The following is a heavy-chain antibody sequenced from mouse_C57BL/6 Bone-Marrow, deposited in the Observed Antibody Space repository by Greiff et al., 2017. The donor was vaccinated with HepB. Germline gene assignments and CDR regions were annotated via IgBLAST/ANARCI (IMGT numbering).Heavy chain of an antibody. D-gene: IGHD1-1*01. Sequence: EVKLLESGGGLVQPGGSLKLSCAASGFTFSDYGMAWVRQAPRKGPEWVAFISNLAYSIYYADTVTGRFTISRENAKNTLYLEMSSLRSEDTAMYYCARNYYYGPYAMDYWGQGTSVTVSS. CDR2: ISNLAYSI. CDR1: GFTFSDYG. CDR3: ARNYYYGPYAMDY. J-gene: IGHJ4*01. V-gene: IGHV5-15*01.